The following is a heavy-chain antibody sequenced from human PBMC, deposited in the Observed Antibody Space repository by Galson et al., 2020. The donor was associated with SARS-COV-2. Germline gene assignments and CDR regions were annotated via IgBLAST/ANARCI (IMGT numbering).Heavy chain of an antibody. CDR3: AKDLFGWPANWFDP. CDR1: GFTFSSYA. D-gene: IGHD3-3*01. J-gene: IGHJ5*02. Sequence: TGGSLRLSCAASGFTFSSYAMSWVRQAPGKGLEWVSAISGSGDSTYYADSVKGRFTISRDNSKNTLYLQMNTLRAEDTAVYYCAKDLFGWPANWFDPWGQGTLVTVSS. CDR2: ISGSGDST. V-gene: IGHV3-23*01.